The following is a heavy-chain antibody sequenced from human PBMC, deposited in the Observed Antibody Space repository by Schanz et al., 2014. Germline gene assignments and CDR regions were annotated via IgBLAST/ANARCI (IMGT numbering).Heavy chain of an antibody. V-gene: IGHV3-23*04. CDR1: GFTFGDYA. Sequence: EVQLVESGGGLVQPGGSLRLSCAASGFTFGDYAMTWVRQAPGKGLEWVAAVSSRSDEIKYADSVRGRFTISRDNSRSTMYLQMNSLRAEDTAVYFCAKDAENTAMITDYFDYWGQGTLVTVSS. CDR2: VSSRSDEI. D-gene: IGHD5-18*01. J-gene: IGHJ4*02. CDR3: AKDAENTAMITDYFDY.